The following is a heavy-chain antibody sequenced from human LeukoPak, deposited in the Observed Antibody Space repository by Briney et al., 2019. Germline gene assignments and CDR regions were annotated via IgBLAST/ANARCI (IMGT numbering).Heavy chain of an antibody. CDR3: ARMYYYDSSGYYLDY. Sequence: SETLSLTCTVSGGSISSYYWSWIRQPPGKGLEWIAYISDIGSINYNPSLKSRVTISLDTSKNQFSLKLSSVTAADTAVYYCARMYYYDSSGYYLDYWGQGTLVTVSS. CDR1: GGSISSYY. D-gene: IGHD3-22*01. CDR2: ISDIGSI. V-gene: IGHV4-59*08. J-gene: IGHJ4*02.